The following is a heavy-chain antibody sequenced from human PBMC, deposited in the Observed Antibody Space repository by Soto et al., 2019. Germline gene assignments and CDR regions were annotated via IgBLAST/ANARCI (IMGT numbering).Heavy chain of an antibody. J-gene: IGHJ4*02. D-gene: IGHD2-2*02. CDR1: GFTFSSYS. Sequence: GGSLRLSCAASGFTFSSYSMNWVHQAPGKGLECVSSISSNNSYIYYADSVKGRFTISRDNAKNSLYLQMNSLRAEDTAVYYCAIYCSSTSCYINYWGQGTLVTVSS. V-gene: IGHV3-21*01. CDR3: AIYCSSTSCYINY. CDR2: ISSNNSYI.